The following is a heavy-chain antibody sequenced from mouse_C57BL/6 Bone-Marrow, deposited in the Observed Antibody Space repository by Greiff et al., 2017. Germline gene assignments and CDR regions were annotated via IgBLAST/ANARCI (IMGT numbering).Heavy chain of an antibody. Sequence: VQLQQSGPVLVKPGASVKMSCKASGYTFTDYYMHWVKQSHGKSLEWIGVINPYNGGTSYNQKFKGKATLTVDKSSSTAYMELNSLTSEDSAVYYGARVTTVVAPFAYWGQGTLVTVSA. CDR3: ARVTTVVAPFAY. D-gene: IGHD1-1*01. CDR1: GYTFTDYY. J-gene: IGHJ3*01. CDR2: INPYNGGT. V-gene: IGHV1-19*01.